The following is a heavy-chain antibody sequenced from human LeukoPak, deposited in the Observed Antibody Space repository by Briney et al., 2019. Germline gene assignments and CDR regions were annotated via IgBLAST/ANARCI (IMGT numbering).Heavy chain of an antibody. V-gene: IGHV3-74*01. CDR2: INEDGSST. CDR1: GYTFSTYW. J-gene: IGHJ4*02. Sequence: GGSLRLSCAASGYTFSTYWMHWVRQGPGKGLVWVSRINEDGSSTSYAESVRGRFTISRDNAKNTLYLQMNSLRAEDTAVYYCAKVYSSNYFDYWGQGTLVTVSS. CDR3: AKVYSSNYFDY. D-gene: IGHD6-13*01.